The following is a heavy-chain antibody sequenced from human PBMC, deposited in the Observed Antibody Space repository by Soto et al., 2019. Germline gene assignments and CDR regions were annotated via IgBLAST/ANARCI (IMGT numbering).Heavy chain of an antibody. CDR1: GYTFTSYA. V-gene: IGHV1-3*01. J-gene: IGHJ5*02. CDR3: ARDQDAWIPGWRAWFDP. D-gene: IGHD6-19*01. Sequence: GASVKVSCKASGYTFTSYAMHWVRQAPGQRLEWMGWINAGNGNTKYSQKFQGRVTITRDTSASTAYMELSSLRSEDTAVYYCARDQDAWIPGWRAWFDPWGQGTLVNVSS. CDR2: INAGNGNT.